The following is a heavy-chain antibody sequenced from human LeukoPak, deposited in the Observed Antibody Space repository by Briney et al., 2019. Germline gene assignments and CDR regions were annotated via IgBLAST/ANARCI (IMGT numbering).Heavy chain of an antibody. V-gene: IGHV1-18*01. CDR3: AREYYYDSSHGRAFDI. Sequence: ASVKVSCKASGYTFTSYGISWVRQAPGQGLEWMGWISAYNGNTNYAQKLQGRVTMTTDTSTSTAYMELRSLRSDDTAVYYCAREYYYDSSHGRAFDIWGQGTMVTVSS. CDR2: ISAYNGNT. CDR1: GYTFTSYG. D-gene: IGHD3-22*01. J-gene: IGHJ3*02.